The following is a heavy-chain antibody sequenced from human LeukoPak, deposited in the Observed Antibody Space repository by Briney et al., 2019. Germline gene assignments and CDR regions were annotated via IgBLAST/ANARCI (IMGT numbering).Heavy chain of an antibody. J-gene: IGHJ6*02. Sequence: ASVKVSCKASGYTFTSYGISWMRQAPGQGLEWMGWISAYNGNTNYAQKLQGRVTMTTDTSTSTAYMELRSLRSDDTAVYYCARLYCSSTSCYTGVYMDVWGQGTSVTVSS. CDR3: ARLYCSSTSCYTGVYMDV. D-gene: IGHD2-2*02. CDR2: ISAYNGNT. CDR1: GYTFTSYG. V-gene: IGHV1-18*01.